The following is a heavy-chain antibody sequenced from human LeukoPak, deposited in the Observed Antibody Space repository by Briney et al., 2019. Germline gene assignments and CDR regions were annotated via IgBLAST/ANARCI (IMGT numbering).Heavy chain of an antibody. V-gene: IGHV3-9*01. D-gene: IGHD3-10*01. Sequence: GGSLRLSCAASGFTFDDYAMHWVRHAPGKGLEWVSGISWNSGSIGYADSVKGRFTISRDNAKNSLYLQMNSLRAEDTALYYCAKANGITMVRGVISPFDYWGQGTLVTVSS. J-gene: IGHJ4*02. CDR3: AKANGITMVRGVISPFDY. CDR2: ISWNSGSI. CDR1: GFTFDDYA.